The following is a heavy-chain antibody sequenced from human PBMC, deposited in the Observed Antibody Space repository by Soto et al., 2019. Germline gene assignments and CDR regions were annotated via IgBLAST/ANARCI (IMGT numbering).Heavy chain of an antibody. V-gene: IGHV1-69*01. Sequence: QVQLVQSGAEVKKPGSSVKVSCKASGGTFNNYPITWVRQAPGQGLEWMGGSIPIFGTANYAQKFQDRVTITVYESTSTAFMVLSSLRSEDTALYYCARGRGYSGDDHYYYFDMDVWGQGTAVNVSS. J-gene: IGHJ6*02. CDR2: SIPIFGTA. CDR1: GGTFNNYP. D-gene: IGHD5-12*01. CDR3: ARGRGYSGDDHYYYFDMDV.